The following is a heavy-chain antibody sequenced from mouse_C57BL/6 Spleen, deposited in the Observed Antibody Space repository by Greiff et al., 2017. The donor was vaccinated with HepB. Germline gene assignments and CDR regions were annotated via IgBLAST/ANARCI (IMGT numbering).Heavy chain of an antibody. Sequence: EVQLQQSGPELVKPGASVKISCKASGYSFTGYYMNWVKQSPEKSLEWIGEINPSTGGTTYNQKFKAKATLTVDKSSSTAYMQLKSLTSGDSAVYYCARFPFAYWGQGTLVTVAA. CDR1: GYSFTGYY. CDR2: INPSTGGT. J-gene: IGHJ3*01. CDR3: ARFPFAY. V-gene: IGHV1-42*01.